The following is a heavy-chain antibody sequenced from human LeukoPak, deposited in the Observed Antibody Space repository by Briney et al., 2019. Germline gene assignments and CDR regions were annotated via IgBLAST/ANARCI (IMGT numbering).Heavy chain of an antibody. CDR1: TSR. Sequence: ASVKVSCKATSRISLVRQAPGQGLEWMGWIGTYGGDTYYAQKFQGRITVTTDTSTSTVYMELRNLRSDDTAVYYCARDLWSFYDDSGYNRDFDSWGQGTLVTVSS. CDR3: ARDLWSFYDDSGYNRDFDS. D-gene: IGHD3-22*01. J-gene: IGHJ5*01. CDR2: IGTYGGDT. V-gene: IGHV1-18*01.